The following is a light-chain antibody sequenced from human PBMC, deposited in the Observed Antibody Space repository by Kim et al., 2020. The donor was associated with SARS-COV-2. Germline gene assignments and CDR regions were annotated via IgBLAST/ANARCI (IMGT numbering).Light chain of an antibody. V-gene: IGKV3-11*01. CDR1: QSVSSS. Sequence: LSPGERATLSCRATQSVSSSLGWYQQKPGQAPRLLIYDASNRATGIPARFSGNGSGTDFTLTISSLEPEDSAVYYCQQRSSWPLTFGGGTKVDIK. J-gene: IGKJ4*01. CDR3: QQRSSWPLT. CDR2: DAS.